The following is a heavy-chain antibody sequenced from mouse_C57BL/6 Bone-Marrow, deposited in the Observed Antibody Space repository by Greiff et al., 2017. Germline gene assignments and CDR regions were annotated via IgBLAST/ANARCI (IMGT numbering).Heavy chain of an antibody. Sequence: EVQLQQSGPELVKPGASVKISCKASGYTFTDYYMNWVKQSHGKSLEWFGDFNPNNGGTSYNQTFKGQATLTVDKSSSTSYMELRSMTAEDSAVYYCARTGWDDYFDYWGQGTTLTVSS. D-gene: IGHD4-1*01. J-gene: IGHJ2*01. CDR3: ARTGWDDYFDY. CDR2: FNPNNGGT. CDR1: GYTFTDYY. V-gene: IGHV1-26*01.